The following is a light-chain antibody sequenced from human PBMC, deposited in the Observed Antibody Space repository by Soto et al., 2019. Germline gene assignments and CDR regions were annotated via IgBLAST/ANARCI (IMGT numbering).Light chain of an antibody. CDR3: QQSYTTPWT. Sequence: DIQMTQSPSSLSASVGDRVTITCRASQSISSYLNWYQQKPGKAPRFLIHAASSLQSGVPSRFSGSGSGTDFTLTISSLQPEDFATYYCQQSYTTPWTFGQGTRWISN. V-gene: IGKV1-39*01. CDR2: AAS. CDR1: QSISSY. J-gene: IGKJ1*01.